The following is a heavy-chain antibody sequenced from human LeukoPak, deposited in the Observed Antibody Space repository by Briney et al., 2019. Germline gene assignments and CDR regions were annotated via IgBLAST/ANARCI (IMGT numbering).Heavy chain of an antibody. J-gene: IGHJ5*02. CDR3: ARDHRYKKPSLAYRRFDL. Sequence: PGGSLRLSCAASGFAFNTYAMDWVRQAPGKGLEWVSSINHHSGFIYYADSVKGRFTISRDNAQSSLYLEMNSLRAEDTAVYYCARDHRYKKPSLAYRRFDLWGPGTLVTVS. CDR2: INHHSGFI. D-gene: IGHD2-2*02. V-gene: IGHV3-21*01. CDR1: GFAFNTYA.